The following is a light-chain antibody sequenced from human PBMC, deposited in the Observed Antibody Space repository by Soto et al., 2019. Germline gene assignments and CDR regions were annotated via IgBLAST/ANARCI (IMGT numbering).Light chain of an antibody. V-gene: IGKV1-27*01. J-gene: IGKJ1*01. CDR1: QGIGNS. Sequence: IQMTQSPSSLSASVGDRVIITCRASQGIGNSLAWYQQKAGRVPKLLMHSASTLLSGVPSRFSDSGSGTDFTLTISSLQPEDVATDYCQKYDSAPWTFGQGTKVEIK. CDR2: SAS. CDR3: QKYDSAPWT.